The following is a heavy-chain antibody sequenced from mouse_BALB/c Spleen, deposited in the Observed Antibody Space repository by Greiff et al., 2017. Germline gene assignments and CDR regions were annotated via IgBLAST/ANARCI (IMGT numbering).Heavy chain of an antibody. Sequence: DVQLQESGPGLVKPSQSLSLTCTVTGYSITSDYAWNWIRQFPGNKLEWMGYINYSGFTDYNPSLKSRISITRDTSKNQFFLQLNSVTTEDTATYYCARPPYGNYPFYWYFDVWGAGTTVTVSS. CDR3: ARPPYGNYPFYWYFDV. V-gene: IGHV3-2*02. J-gene: IGHJ1*01. CDR1: GYSITSDYA. CDR2: INYSGFT. D-gene: IGHD2-1*01.